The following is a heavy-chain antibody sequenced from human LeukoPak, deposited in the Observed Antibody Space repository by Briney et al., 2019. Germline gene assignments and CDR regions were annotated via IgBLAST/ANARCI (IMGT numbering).Heavy chain of an antibody. V-gene: IGHV5-51*01. CDR3: ARRQASCSNGVCYTLYDMDV. CDR2: IYLGDSDT. CDR1: GYSSSYYW. Sequence: GESLKISCKGLGYSSSYYWIGWVRQMPDKGLEWMGIIYLGDSDTRYSPSFQGQITISADKSITTAYLQWGSLKASDTAIYYCARRQASCSNGVCYTLYDMDVWGQGTTVTVSS. D-gene: IGHD2-8*01. J-gene: IGHJ6*02.